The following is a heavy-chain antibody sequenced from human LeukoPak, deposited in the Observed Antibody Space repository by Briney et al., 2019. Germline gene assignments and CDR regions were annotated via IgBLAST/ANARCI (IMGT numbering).Heavy chain of an antibody. D-gene: IGHD2-21*02. CDR2: ISSTSTYI. Sequence: PSETLSLTCTVSGGSISSYYWSWIRQAPGKGLEWVSSISSTSTYIFYADSVKGRFTISRDNARNSLYLQMNSLRDEDTAVYYCVRDSHRGYGMDVWGQGTTVTVSS. J-gene: IGHJ6*02. CDR1: GGSISSYY. CDR3: VRDSHRGYGMDV. V-gene: IGHV3-21*01.